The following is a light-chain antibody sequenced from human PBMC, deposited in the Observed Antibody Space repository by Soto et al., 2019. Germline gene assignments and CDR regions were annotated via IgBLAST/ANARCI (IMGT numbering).Light chain of an antibody. J-gene: IGKJ4*01. Sequence: IQMTQSPSTLSASVGDRVSITCRASQTINNLMAWYQQKPGQAPKLLIYKASNLETGVPSRFSGSGSGTEFTLTISSLQPDDFAAYYCQQYSSYPSLTFGGGTK. CDR1: QTINNL. CDR2: KAS. V-gene: IGKV1-5*03. CDR3: QQYSSYPSLT.